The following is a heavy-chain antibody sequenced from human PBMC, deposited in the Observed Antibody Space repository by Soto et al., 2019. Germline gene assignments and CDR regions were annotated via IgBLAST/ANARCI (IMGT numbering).Heavy chain of an antibody. J-gene: IGHJ6*02. D-gene: IGHD6-13*01. CDR2: ISAYNGNT. CDR1: GYTFTSYG. CDR3: ARDGITRSWHFGMEV. Sequence: ASVKVSCKASGYTFTSYGISWVRQAPGQGLEWMGWISAYNGNTNYAQKLQGRVTMTTDTSTSTAYMELRSLRSDDTAVYYCARDGITRSWHFGMEVWGQGTTVTVSS. V-gene: IGHV1-18*04.